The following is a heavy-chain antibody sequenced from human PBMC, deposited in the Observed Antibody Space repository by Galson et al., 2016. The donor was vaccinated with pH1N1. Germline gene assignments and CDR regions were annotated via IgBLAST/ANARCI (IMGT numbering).Heavy chain of an antibody. CDR3: ARAEYYGSVSYIVRYFGMDV. Sequence: SLRLSCAASGFTFSSYWMSWVRQAPGKGLEWVANIKQDGSNKYYADSVKGRFTISRDNSKNTLYLQMNSLRAEDTAVYYCARAEYYGSVSYIVRYFGMDVWGQGTTVTVSS. CDR1: GFTFSSYW. D-gene: IGHD3-10*01. J-gene: IGHJ6*02. CDR2: IKQDGSNK. V-gene: IGHV3-7*01.